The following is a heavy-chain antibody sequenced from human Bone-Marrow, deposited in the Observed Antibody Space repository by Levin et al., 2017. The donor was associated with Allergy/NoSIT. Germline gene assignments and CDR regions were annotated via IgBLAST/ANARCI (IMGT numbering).Heavy chain of an antibody. D-gene: IGHD2-2*01. V-gene: IGHV4-59*01. J-gene: IGHJ6*03. CDR3: AGGYCSSATCGRGVYYYMDV. CDR1: GGSISNYY. Sequence: SETLSLTCTVSGGSISNYYWSWVRQPPGKGLEWIGYIYNSGSTNYNPSLKSRVAISVDTSKIQFSLRLTSVTAADTAIYYCAGGYCSSATCGRGVYYYMDVWGKGTTVTVSS. CDR2: IYNSGST.